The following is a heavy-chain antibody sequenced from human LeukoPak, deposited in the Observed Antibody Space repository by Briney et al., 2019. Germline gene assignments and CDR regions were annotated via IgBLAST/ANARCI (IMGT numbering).Heavy chain of an antibody. D-gene: IGHD3/OR15-3a*01. CDR3: AREGLISLANTPLGAFDI. Sequence: SQTLSLTCAISGDSVSRNTAGWNWIRQSPSRGLEWLGRTYYRSKWYFDFAPSVRNRITISPDTSKNQFSLQLNSVTPEDTAVYYCAREGLISLANTPLGAFDIWGQGTMVSVSS. J-gene: IGHJ3*02. CDR1: GDSVSRNTAG. CDR2: TYYRSKWYF. V-gene: IGHV6-1*01.